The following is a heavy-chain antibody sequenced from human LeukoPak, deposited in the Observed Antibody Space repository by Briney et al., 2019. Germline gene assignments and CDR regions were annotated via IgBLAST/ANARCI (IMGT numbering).Heavy chain of an antibody. CDR1: GGSISSGSYY. CDR3: ARVAYSGYDYRGYFDY. Sequence: SETLSLTCTVSGGSISSGSYYWSWIRQTAGKGLEWIGIIYTTGSTNYNRSLKSRSSISVDTSKNQFSLKLSSVTAADTAVYYCARVAYSGYDYRGYFDYWGQGTLVTVSS. V-gene: IGHV4-61*02. J-gene: IGHJ4*02. CDR2: IYTTGST. D-gene: IGHD5-12*01.